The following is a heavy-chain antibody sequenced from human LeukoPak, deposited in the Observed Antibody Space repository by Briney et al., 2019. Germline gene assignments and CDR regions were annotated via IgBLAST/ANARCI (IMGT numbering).Heavy chain of an antibody. CDR2: IATDGDT. V-gene: IGHV3-13*01. CDR1: GFTFSGYD. J-gene: IGHJ2*01. D-gene: IGHD4-23*01. Sequence: GGSLRLSCAASGFTFSGYDMHWVRQATGKGLEWVSSIATDGDTYYPGSVKGRFTISRENAKNSLYLQMNGLRAGDTAVYYCARASVATYWYFDLWGRGTLVTVSS. CDR3: ARASVATYWYFDL.